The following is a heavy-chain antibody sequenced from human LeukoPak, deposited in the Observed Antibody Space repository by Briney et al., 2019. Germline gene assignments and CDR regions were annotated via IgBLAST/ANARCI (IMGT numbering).Heavy chain of an antibody. CDR1: GFTFSDYY. V-gene: IGHV3-11*03. CDR2: ISGTSTYT. CDR3: TRNFDYDVLTGDWYFDL. Sequence: GGSLRLSCAASGFTFSDYYTSWIRQAPGKGLEWVSYISGTSTYTNYADSVKGRFTISRDNAKNSLYLQMNSLKTEDTAVYYCTRNFDYDVLTGDWYFDLWGRGTLVTVSS. D-gene: IGHD3-9*01. J-gene: IGHJ2*01.